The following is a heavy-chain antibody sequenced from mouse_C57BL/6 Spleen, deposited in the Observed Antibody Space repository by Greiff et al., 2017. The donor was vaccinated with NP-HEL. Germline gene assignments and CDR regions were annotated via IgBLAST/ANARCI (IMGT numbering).Heavy chain of an antibody. D-gene: IGHD1-1*01. V-gene: IGHV1-55*01. Sequence: VQLQQSGAELVKPGASVKMSCKASGYTFTSYWITWVKQRPGQGLEWIGDIYPGSGSTNYNEKFKSKATLTVDTSSSTAYMQLSSLTSEDSAVYYCASGYYGSVYFDYWGQGTTLTVSS. J-gene: IGHJ2*01. CDR3: ASGYYGSVYFDY. CDR2: IYPGSGST. CDR1: GYTFTSYW.